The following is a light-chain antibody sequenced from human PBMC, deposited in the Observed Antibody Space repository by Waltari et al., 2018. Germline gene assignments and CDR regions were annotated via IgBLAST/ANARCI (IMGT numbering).Light chain of an antibody. CDR3: QQYYSAPFN. J-gene: IGKJ2*01. CDR2: WAS. CDR1: QSVLSSSNNKNF. V-gene: IGKV4-1*01. Sequence: DIVMTQSPDSLTVSLGERATVNCKSSQSVLSSSNNKNFLAWYQQKPGQPPKLLIYWASTRESGVPDRFSGSGSETDFTLTISSLQAEDVAVYYCQQYYSAPFNFGQGTKLEIK.